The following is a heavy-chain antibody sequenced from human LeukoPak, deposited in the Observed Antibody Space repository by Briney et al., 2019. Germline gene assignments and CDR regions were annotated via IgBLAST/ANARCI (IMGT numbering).Heavy chain of an antibody. J-gene: IGHJ6*03. D-gene: IGHD4-17*01. CDR3: ARVIGDHNHYYYYMDV. Sequence: SETLSLTCTVSGGSISSYYWRWIRQPAGKGLEWIGRIYTSGSTNYNPSLKSRVTMSVDTSKNQFSLKLSSVTAADTAVYYCARVIGDHNHYYYYMDVWGKGTTVTVSS. CDR2: IYTSGST. V-gene: IGHV4-4*07. CDR1: GGSISSYY.